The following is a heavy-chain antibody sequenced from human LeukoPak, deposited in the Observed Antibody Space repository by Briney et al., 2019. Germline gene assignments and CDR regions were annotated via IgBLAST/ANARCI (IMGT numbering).Heavy chain of an antibody. J-gene: IGHJ4*02. CDR1: GFSLSNARMG. V-gene: IGHV2-26*01. CDR2: IFSNDEK. D-gene: IGHD6-13*01. CDR3: ARTQDQQLVDLDY. Sequence: SGPTLMNPTATLTLTCTVSGFSLSNARMGVRWIRQPPGKALEWLSHIFSNDEKSYNTSLKSRLTISKDTSKSQVVLTMTNMDPVDTATYYCARTQDQQLVDLDYWGQGTLVTVSS.